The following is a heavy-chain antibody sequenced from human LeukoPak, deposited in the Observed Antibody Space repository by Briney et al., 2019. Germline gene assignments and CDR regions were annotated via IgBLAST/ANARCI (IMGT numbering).Heavy chain of an antibody. CDR2: IYHSGST. J-gene: IGHJ4*02. V-gene: IGHV4-4*02. D-gene: IGHD5-18*01. CDR3: ARGGYSYGTYPDY. Sequence: PSETLSLTCAVSGGSISSSNWWSWVRQPPGKGLEWIGEIYHSGSTNYNPSLKSRVTISVDKSKNQFSLKLSSVTAADTAVYYCARGGYSYGTYPDYWGQGTLVTVSS. CDR1: GGSISSSNW.